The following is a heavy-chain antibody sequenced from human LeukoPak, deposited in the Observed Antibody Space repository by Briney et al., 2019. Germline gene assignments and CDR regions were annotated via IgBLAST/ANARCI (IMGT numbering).Heavy chain of an antibody. D-gene: IGHD3-22*01. CDR1: GFTFSSYG. Sequence: GGSLRLSCAASGFTFSSYGMHWVRQAPGKGRGWVAVISYDGSNKYYADSVKGRFTISRDNSKNTLYLQMNSLRAEDTAVYYCAKDPYYYDSSGYYGGYFQHWGQGTLVTVSS. V-gene: IGHV3-30*18. CDR2: ISYDGSNK. J-gene: IGHJ1*01. CDR3: AKDPYYYDSSGYYGGYFQH.